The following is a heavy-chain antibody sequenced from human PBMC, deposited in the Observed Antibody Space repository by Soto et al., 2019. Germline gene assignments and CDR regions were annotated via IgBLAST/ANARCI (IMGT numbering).Heavy chain of an antibody. Sequence: QVQLQESGPGLVKPSETLSLTCTVSGGSISSYYWSWIRQPPGKGLEWIGYMYYSGSTNYNPSLKSRVTISVDASRNPLSLKLSSVTAADTAVYYCARDRRYCSGGSCSADDAFDIWGQGTMVTVSS. CDR3: ARDRRYCSGGSCSADDAFDI. D-gene: IGHD2-15*01. V-gene: IGHV4-59*01. J-gene: IGHJ3*02. CDR1: GGSISSYY. CDR2: MYYSGST.